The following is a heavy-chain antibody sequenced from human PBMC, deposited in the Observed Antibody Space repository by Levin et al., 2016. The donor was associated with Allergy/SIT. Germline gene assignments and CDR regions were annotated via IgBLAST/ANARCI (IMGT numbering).Heavy chain of an antibody. D-gene: IGHD3-9*01. CDR3: QGDFDWLFTRPSKYYYYYGMDV. CDR1: GFTFSSYA. J-gene: IGHJ6*02. CDR2: ISGSGGST. V-gene: IGHV3-23*01. Sequence: GESLKISCAASGFTFSSYAMSWVRQAPGKGLEWVSAISGSGGSTYYADSVKGRFTISRGNSKNTLYLQMNSLRAEDTAVYYCQGDFDWLFTRPSKYYYYYGMDVWGQGTTVTVSS.